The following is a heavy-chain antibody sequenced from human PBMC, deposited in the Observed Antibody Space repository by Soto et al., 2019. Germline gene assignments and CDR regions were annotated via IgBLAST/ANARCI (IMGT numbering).Heavy chain of an antibody. D-gene: IGHD4-17*01. CDR3: ASESDGGEFDY. V-gene: IGHV1-3*05. CDR1: GYTFTSYA. J-gene: IGHJ4*02. CDR2: INAGNGNT. Sequence: QVQLVQSGAEEKKPGASVKVSCKASGYTFTSYAMHWVRQAPGQRLEWMGWINAGNGNTKYSQKFQGRVTITRDTAASTAYMELSSLRSEATAVYYCASESDGGEFDYWGQGTLVTVSS.